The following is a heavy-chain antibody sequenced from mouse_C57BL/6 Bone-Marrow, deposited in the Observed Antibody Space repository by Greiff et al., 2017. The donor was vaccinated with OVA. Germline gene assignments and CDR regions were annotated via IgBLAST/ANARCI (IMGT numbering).Heavy chain of an antibody. CDR3: ARVPYYYGSSYYWYFDV. CDR2: INPYNGGT. J-gene: IGHJ1*03. D-gene: IGHD1-1*01. Sequence: EVQLQQSGPVLVKPGASVKMSCKASGYTFTDYYMNWVKQSHGKSLEWIGVINPYNGGTSYNQKFKGKATLTVDKSSSTAYMELNSLTSEDSAVYYCARVPYYYGSSYYWYFDVWGTGTTVTVSS. V-gene: IGHV1-19*01. CDR1: GYTFTDYY.